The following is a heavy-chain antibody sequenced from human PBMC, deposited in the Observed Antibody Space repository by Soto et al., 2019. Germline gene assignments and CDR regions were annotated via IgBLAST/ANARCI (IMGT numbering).Heavy chain of an antibody. CDR1: GFTFSSYS. CDR2: ISSSSSTI. Sequence: EVQLVESGGGLVQPGGSLRLSCAASGFTFSSYSMNWVRQAPGKGLEWVSYISSSSSTIYYADSVKGRFTISRDNAKNSLYLQMNSLRAEDTAVYYCARSDLLVTGYYYYYYMDVWGKGTTVTVSS. J-gene: IGHJ6*03. CDR3: ARSDLLVTGYYYYYYMDV. V-gene: IGHV3-48*01. D-gene: IGHD2-21*02.